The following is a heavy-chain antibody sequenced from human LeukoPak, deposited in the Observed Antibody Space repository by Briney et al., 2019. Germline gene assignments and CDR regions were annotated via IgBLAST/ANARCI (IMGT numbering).Heavy chain of an antibody. CDR1: GDTFTNYY. D-gene: IGHD3-10*01. V-gene: IGHV1-46*01. CDR3: AREGFYGRELFPAFDY. CDR2: INPSGSST. J-gene: IGHJ4*02. Sequence: ASVKVSCKASGDTFTNYYIHWVRQAPGQGLEWMGIINPSGSSTSYAQKFQGRVTMTRDTSTSTVNMELSNLRSEDTAVYYCAREGFYGRELFPAFDYWGQGALVTVSS.